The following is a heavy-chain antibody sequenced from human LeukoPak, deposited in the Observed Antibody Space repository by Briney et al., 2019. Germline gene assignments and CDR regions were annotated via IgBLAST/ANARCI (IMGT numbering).Heavy chain of an antibody. CDR3: ARDDTLDYGSGSYCAY. D-gene: IGHD3-10*01. J-gene: IGHJ4*02. CDR1: GFTFSSYA. V-gene: IGHV3-30-3*01. CDR2: IPYDGSNK. Sequence: PGRSLRLSCAASGFTFSSYAMHWVRQAPGKGMEWVAVIPYDGSNKYYADSVKGRFTISRDNAKNSLYLQMNSLRAEDTAVYYCARDDTLDYGSGSYCAYWGQGTLVTVSS.